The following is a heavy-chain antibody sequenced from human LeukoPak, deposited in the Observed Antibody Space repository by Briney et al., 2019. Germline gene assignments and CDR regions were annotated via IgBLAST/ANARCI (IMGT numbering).Heavy chain of an antibody. CDR2: ISGSGGTT. V-gene: IGHV3-23*01. D-gene: IGHD4-17*01. CDR3: AKGLSTVTTLTSFDY. Sequence: GGSLRLSCAASGFTFSSYAMSWVRQAPGKGLEWVSTISGSGGTTYYANSVKSRFTISRDNSNNTLYLQMNTLRAEDTAVYYCAKGLSTVTTLTSFDYWGQGSLVTVSS. CDR1: GFTFSSYA. J-gene: IGHJ4*02.